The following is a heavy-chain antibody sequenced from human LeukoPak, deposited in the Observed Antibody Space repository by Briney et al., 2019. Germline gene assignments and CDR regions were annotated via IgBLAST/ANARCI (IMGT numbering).Heavy chain of an antibody. CDR2: MSASGGST. J-gene: IGHJ4*02. D-gene: IGHD6-19*01. CDR3: AKGSGGGYSSGSAFDY. CDR1: GFTYSSYA. V-gene: IGHV3-23*01. Sequence: PGGSLRLSCAASGFTYSSYAMTWVRQGPGMGLEWVSAMSASGGSTYIADSVKGRFTISRDNSNNTLYLQMNSLRVEDTAVYYCAKGSGGGYSSGSAFDYWGQGTLVTVSS.